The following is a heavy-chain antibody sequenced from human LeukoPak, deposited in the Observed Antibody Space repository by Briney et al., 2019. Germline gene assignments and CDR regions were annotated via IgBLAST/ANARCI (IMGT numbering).Heavy chain of an antibody. V-gene: IGHV4-59*01. J-gene: IGHJ3*02. CDR2: IYYSGST. CDR3: ARDRRVTTFRDAFDI. CDR1: GGSISIYY. Sequence: SETLSLTCTVSGGSISIYYGSWIRQPPGKGLEWIGYIYYSGSTNYNPSLKSRVTISVETSKNQFSLKLSSVTAADTAVYYCARDRRVTTFRDAFDIWGQGTMVTVSS. D-gene: IGHD2-21*02.